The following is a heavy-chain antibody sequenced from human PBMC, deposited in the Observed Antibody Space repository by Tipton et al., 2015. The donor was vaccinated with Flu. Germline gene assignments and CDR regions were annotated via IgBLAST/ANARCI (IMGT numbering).Heavy chain of an antibody. CDR3: ARDGERWLQWGGHAFDI. CDR2: IYHSGST. J-gene: IGHJ3*02. V-gene: IGHV4-38-2*02. Sequence: LRLSCTVSGYSISSGYYWGWIRQPPGKGLEWIGSIYHSGSTYYNPSLKSRVTISVDTSKNQFSLKLSSVTAADTAVYYCARDGERWLQWGGHAFDIWGQGTMVTVSS. CDR1: GYSISSGYY. D-gene: IGHD5-24*01.